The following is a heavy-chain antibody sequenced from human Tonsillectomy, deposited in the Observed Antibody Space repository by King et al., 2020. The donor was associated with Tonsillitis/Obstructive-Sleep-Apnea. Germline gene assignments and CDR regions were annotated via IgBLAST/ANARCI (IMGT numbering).Heavy chain of an antibody. V-gene: IGHV4-34*01. CDR2: INPSGST. CDR1: GGSFSDHC. CDR3: ARRPRRAGYYYYYMDV. Sequence: VQLKQWGAGLLKPSETLSLPCGVYGGSFSDHCWSWIRQPPGKGLEWIGEINPSGSTNYYPSLKSRVTISLNTSKNQFSLELSSVTAADTAVYYCARRPRRAGYYYYYMDVWGKGTTVTVSS. D-gene: IGHD1-14*01. J-gene: IGHJ6*03.